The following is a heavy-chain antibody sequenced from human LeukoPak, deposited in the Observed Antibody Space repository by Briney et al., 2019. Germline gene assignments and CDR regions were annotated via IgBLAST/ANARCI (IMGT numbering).Heavy chain of an antibody. CDR2: MNPNSGTT. J-gene: IGHJ4*02. V-gene: IGHV1-8*01. D-gene: IGHD3-10*01. CDR1: GYTSTSYD. Sequence: ASVKVSCKASGYTSTSYDINWVRQATGQGLEWVGWMNPNSGTTGYAQKFQGRVTMTRNTSISTAYMELSSLRSEDTAVYYCARGKRFGELLYGWGQGTLVTVSS. CDR3: ARGKRFGELLYG.